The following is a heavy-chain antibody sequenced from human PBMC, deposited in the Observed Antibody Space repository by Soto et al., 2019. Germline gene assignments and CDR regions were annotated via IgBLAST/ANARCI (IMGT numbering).Heavy chain of an antibody. D-gene: IGHD3-22*01. V-gene: IGHV4-39*01. J-gene: IGHJ1*01. CDR3: ARLISVDYYDSSGYYPEYFQH. Sequence: PSETLSLTCTVSGGSISSTSDFWAWVRQPPGRGLQWIGSVHYSGTTYYDPSPQSRVIISVDTSKNQFSLKLSSVTAADTAVYYCARLISVDYYDSSGYYPEYFQHWGQGTLVTVSS. CDR1: GGSISSTSDF. CDR2: VHYSGTT.